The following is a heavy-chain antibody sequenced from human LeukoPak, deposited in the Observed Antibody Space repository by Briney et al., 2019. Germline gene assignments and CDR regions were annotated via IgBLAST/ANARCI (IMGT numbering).Heavy chain of an antibody. J-gene: IGHJ4*02. D-gene: IGHD6-19*01. CDR2: IIPIFGTA. V-gene: IGHV1-69*13. CDR3: ARGAGYSSGWRDDDFDY. Sequence: ASVKVSCKASGGTFSSYAISWVRQAPGQGLEWMGGIIPIFGTANYAQKFQGRVTITADESTSTAYMELSSLRSEDTAVYYCARGAGYSSGWRDDDFDYWGQGTLVTVSS. CDR1: GGTFSSYA.